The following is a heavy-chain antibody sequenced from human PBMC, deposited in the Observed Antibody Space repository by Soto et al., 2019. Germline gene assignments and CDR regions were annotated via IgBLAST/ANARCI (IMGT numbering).Heavy chain of an antibody. CDR2: FDPEDGET. Sequence: ASVKVSCKVSGYTLTELSMHWVRQAPGKGLEWMGGFDPEDGETIYAQKFQGRVTMTEDTSTDTAYMELSSLRSEDTAVYYCATGGNDFWSGYYKAFDYWGQGTLVTVSS. V-gene: IGHV1-24*01. J-gene: IGHJ4*02. CDR1: GYTLTELS. D-gene: IGHD3-3*01. CDR3: ATGGNDFWSGYYKAFDY.